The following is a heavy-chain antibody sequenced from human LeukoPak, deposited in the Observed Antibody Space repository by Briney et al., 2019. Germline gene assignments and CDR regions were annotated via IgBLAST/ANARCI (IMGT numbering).Heavy chain of an antibody. V-gene: IGHV3-74*01. CDR3: AREGSPYDSSGYAT. CDR1: GFTFSSYW. J-gene: IGHJ5*02. D-gene: IGHD3-22*01. Sequence: SGGSLRLSCAASGFTFSSYWMLWLRQAPRKGLLWVSRVNSDGSSTSCADSVKGRFTISRDNAKNTLYLQMNSLRAEDTAVYYCAREGSPYDSSGYATWGQGTLVTVSS. CDR2: VNSDGSST.